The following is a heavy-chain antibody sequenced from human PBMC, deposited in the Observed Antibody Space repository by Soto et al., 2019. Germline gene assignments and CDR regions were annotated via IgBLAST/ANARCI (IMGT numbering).Heavy chain of an antibody. CDR2: IKQDGSEK. V-gene: IGHV3-7*01. D-gene: IGHD5-12*01. Sequence: EVQLVESGGGLVQPGGSLRLSCAASGFTFSSYWMSWVRQAPGKGLEWVANIKQDGSEKYYVDSVKGRFTISRDNAKNSLYLQINGLSAEDTAVYYCARDLGYSGYDWLDWADYFDYWGQGTLVTVSS. CDR3: ARDLGYSGYDWLDWADYFDY. J-gene: IGHJ4*02. CDR1: GFTFSSYW.